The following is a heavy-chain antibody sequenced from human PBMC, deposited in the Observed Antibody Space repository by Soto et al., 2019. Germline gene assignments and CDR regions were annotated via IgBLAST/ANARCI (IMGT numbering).Heavy chain of an antibody. J-gene: IGHJ6*02. CDR2: ISDDGSNK. CDR1: GFTFSTYG. V-gene: IGHV3-30*18. CDR3: AKETTVTTFMGYYYYCGMDV. Sequence: QVQLVESWGGVVQPGRPLRLSCAASGFTFSTYGMHWVRQAPGKGLEWVAVISDDGSNKYYADSVRGRFTISRDNSKNSLYLKMTSLRAEDTAVYYCAKETTVTTFMGYYYYCGMDVWGQGTTVTVSS. D-gene: IGHD4-17*01.